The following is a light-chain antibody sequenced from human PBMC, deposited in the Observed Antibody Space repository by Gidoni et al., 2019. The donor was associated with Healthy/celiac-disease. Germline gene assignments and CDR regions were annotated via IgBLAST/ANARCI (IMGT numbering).Light chain of an antibody. CDR1: QDISNY. CDR3: QQYDNLPRT. J-gene: IGKJ1*01. V-gene: IGKV1-33*01. CDR2: DAS. Sequence: DIQLTQSPSSLSASVGDIVTITCQASQDISNYLNWYQQKPGKAPKLLIYDASNLETGVPSRFSGSGSGTDFTFTISSLKPEDIATYYCQQYDNLPRTFGQGTKGEIK.